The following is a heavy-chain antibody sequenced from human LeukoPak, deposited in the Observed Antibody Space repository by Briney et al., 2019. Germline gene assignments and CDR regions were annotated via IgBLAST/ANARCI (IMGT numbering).Heavy chain of an antibody. Sequence: GGSLRLSCAASGFTFSSYEMKWVRQAPGKGLEWVSYISGSGSTMYYADSVKGRFTISRDNSKNTLYLQMNSLRAEDTAVYYCARDLSGVAGYTYGRGIDYWGQGTLVTVSS. CDR2: ISGSGSTM. J-gene: IGHJ4*02. CDR1: GFTFSSYE. V-gene: IGHV3-48*03. D-gene: IGHD5-18*01. CDR3: ARDLSGVAGYTYGRGIDY.